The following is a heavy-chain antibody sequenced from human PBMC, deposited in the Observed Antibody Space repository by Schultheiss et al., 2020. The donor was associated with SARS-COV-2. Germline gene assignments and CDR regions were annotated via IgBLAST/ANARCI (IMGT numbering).Heavy chain of an antibody. Sequence: SETLSLTCAVSGGSISSSNWWSWVRQPPGKGLEWIGEIYHSGSTNYNPSLKSRVTISVDKSKNQFSLKLSSVTAADTAVYYCARRDTIVGAIAYFDYWGQGTLVTVAS. V-gene: IGHV4-4*02. D-gene: IGHD1-26*01. CDR1: GGSISSSNW. CDR3: ARRDTIVGAIAYFDY. CDR2: IYHSGST. J-gene: IGHJ4*02.